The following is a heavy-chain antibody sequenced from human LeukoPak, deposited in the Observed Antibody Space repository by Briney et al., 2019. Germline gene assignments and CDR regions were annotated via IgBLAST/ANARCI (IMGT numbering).Heavy chain of an antibody. CDR1: GGSFSGYY. J-gene: IGHJ4*02. V-gene: IGHV4-34*01. D-gene: IGHD3-22*01. CDR2: INPSGRT. Sequence: SETLSLTCAVYGGSFSGYYWSWVRQPPGKGLEWIGEINPSGRTNYNPSLKSQVTISVDPSKNQFSLKLSSVTAADTAVYYCATTYYYDSSGYYPRTFDYWGQGTLVTVSS. CDR3: ATTYYYDSSGYYPRTFDY.